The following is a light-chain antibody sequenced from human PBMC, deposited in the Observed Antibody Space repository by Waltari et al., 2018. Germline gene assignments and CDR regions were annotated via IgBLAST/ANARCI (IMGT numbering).Light chain of an antibody. J-gene: IGLJ3*02. CDR1: SGHSSNV. Sequence: QLILTQSPSASASLGASVKLTCTLSSGHSSNVIAWLQQQPEKGPRILMKVNSDGSHRKGDGIPDRFSGSSSGAERYLSISSLQSEDEADYFCQTGGHGTWVFGGGTKLTVL. CDR2: VNSDGSH. CDR3: QTGGHGTWV. V-gene: IGLV4-69*01.